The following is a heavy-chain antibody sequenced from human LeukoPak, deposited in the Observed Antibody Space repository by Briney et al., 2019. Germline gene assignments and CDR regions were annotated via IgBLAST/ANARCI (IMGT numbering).Heavy chain of an antibody. Sequence: SETLSLTCTVSGGSISSYYWNWIRQPAGKGLEGMWRIYTSGSTNYNPSLKSRVTISVDKSKNQFSLKLSSVTGADTAVYYCARDPRSSGYFDYWGQGTLVTVSS. CDR3: ARDPRSSGYFDY. J-gene: IGHJ4*02. CDR1: GGSISSYY. D-gene: IGHD3-22*01. V-gene: IGHV4-4*07. CDR2: IYTSGST.